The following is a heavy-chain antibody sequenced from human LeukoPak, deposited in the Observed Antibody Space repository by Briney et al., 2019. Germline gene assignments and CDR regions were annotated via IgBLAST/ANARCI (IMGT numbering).Heavy chain of an antibody. CDR3: ARPVDTAMVPLYYYGMDV. Sequence: SSVPVPCKASRGTFSSYAIRWLRPAPGQGLEWMGRIIPIFGIANYAQQFQGRVTITADKSTSTAYMELSSLRSEDTAVYYCARPVDTAMVPLYYYGMDVWGQGTTVTVSS. D-gene: IGHD5-18*01. CDR1: RGTFSSYA. CDR2: IIPIFGIA. J-gene: IGHJ6*02. V-gene: IGHV1-69*04.